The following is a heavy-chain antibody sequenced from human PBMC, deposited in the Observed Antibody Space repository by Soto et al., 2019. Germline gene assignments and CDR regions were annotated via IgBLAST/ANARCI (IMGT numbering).Heavy chain of an antibody. CDR2: INPSGGST. CDR1: GYTFTSYY. J-gene: IGHJ6*01. Sequence: ASVKVSCKASGYTFTSYYMHWVRQAPGQGLEWMGIINPSGGSTSYAQKFQGRVTMTRDTSTSTVYMELSSLRSEDTAVYYCARDLPTVVLNYYGMQVWGQGTTDNVSS. CDR3: ARDLPTVVLNYYGMQV. V-gene: IGHV1-46*01. D-gene: IGHD4-17*01.